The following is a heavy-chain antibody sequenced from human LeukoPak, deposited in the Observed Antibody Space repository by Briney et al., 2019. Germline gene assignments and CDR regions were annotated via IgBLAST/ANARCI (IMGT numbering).Heavy chain of an antibody. D-gene: IGHD6-19*01. CDR3: ARGGYSSGWYIDY. J-gene: IGHJ4*02. V-gene: IGHV3-48*01. CDR2: ISGSGDTI. Sequence: GGSLRLSCAASRFTFNFYSVNWVRQAPGKGLEWISYISGSGDTIYYADSVKGQFTISRDNAKTSLYLQMNSLRAEDTAVYYCARGGYSSGWYIDYWGQGTLVTVSS. CDR1: RFTFNFYS.